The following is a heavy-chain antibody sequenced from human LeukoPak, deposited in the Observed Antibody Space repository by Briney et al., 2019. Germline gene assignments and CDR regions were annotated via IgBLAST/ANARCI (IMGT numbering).Heavy chain of an antibody. CDR3: AKDLKHEGSRCFDY. V-gene: IGHV4-38-2*02. D-gene: IGHD2-2*01. CDR2: IYHSGTT. CDR1: GYSISSGYY. Sequence: SETLSLTCTVSGYSISSGYYWGWIRQPPGKGLEWIGSIYHSGTTHYNPSLKSPVTISVDTSKNQFSLNLTSVTAADTAVYYCAKDLKHEGSRCFDYWGQGTLVTVSS. J-gene: IGHJ4*02.